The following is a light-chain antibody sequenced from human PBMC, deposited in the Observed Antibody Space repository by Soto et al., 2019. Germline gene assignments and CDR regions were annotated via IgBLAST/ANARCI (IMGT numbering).Light chain of an antibody. CDR1: QSISSY. CDR2: AAS. Sequence: DIQMTQSPSSLSASVGDRVTITCRASQSISSYLNWYQQKPGKAPKLLIYAASSLQSGDPSRFSGSGSGTDFTLTISSLQPEDFATYYCQQSSSALITFGQGTRLEI. CDR3: QQSSSALIT. V-gene: IGKV1-39*01. J-gene: IGKJ5*01.